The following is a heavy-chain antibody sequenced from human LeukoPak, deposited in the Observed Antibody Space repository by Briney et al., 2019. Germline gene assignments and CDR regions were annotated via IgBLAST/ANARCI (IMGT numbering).Heavy chain of an antibody. CDR3: ARAPSYYAQNHAFDI. Sequence: GGSLRLSCAASGFTFSSYAMHWVRQAPGKGLEWVAVISYDGSNKYYADSVKGRFTISRDNSKNTLYLQMNSLRAEDTAVYYCARAPSYYAQNHAFDIWGQGTMVTVSS. D-gene: IGHD2-2*01. CDR2: ISYDGSNK. CDR1: GFTFSSYA. J-gene: IGHJ3*02. V-gene: IGHV3-30*14.